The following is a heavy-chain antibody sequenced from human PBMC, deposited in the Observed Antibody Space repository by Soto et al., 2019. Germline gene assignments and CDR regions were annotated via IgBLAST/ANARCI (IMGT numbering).Heavy chain of an antibody. J-gene: IGHJ4*02. CDR3: TRRRNSCSGGTCSTRYSDY. CDR2: ISFSGST. Sequence: QLQLQESGPGLVKPSETLSLTCTVSDVSDDSVSSSNYFWGWIRQPPGMGLEWIASISFSGSTYYKPSLKSRVTISADTSKKQFSLELRSVTAADTAVYFCTRRRNSCSGGTCSTRYSDYWGQGTLVSVSS. V-gene: IGHV4-39*01. D-gene: IGHD2-15*01. CDR1: DVSDDSVSSSNYF.